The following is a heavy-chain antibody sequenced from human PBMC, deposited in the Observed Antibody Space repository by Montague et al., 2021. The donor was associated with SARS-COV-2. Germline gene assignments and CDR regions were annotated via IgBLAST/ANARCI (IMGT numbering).Heavy chain of an antibody. CDR1: GFTFSSYW. CDR2: IKQDGSEK. V-gene: IGHV3-7*03. CDR3: ARDNEWELHLDY. D-gene: IGHD1-26*01. Sequence: SLRLSFAVSGFTFSSYWMTWVRQAPGKGLEWVANIKQDGSEKYYVDSVKGRFTISRDNAKNSLYLQMNSLRAEDTAVYYCARDNEWELHLDYWGQGTLVTVSS. J-gene: IGHJ4*02.